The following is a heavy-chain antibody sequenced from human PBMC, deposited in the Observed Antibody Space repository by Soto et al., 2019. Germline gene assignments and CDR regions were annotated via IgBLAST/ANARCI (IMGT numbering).Heavy chain of an antibody. CDR3: AKEVSLGSTVDLGY. CDR2: ISGSGGST. Sequence: GGSLRLSCAASGFTFSIFAMSWVRQSPGKGLEWLSTISGSGGSTYYADAVKGRFTISRDNSMGTLYLQMKSLRVEDTAIYYCAKEVSLGSTVDLGYCGQGALVTVSS. D-gene: IGHD7-27*01. J-gene: IGHJ4*02. V-gene: IGHV3-23*01. CDR1: GFTFSIFA.